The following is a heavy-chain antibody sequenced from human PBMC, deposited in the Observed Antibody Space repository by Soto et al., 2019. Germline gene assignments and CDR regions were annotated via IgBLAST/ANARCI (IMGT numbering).Heavy chain of an antibody. V-gene: IGHV3-30*03. D-gene: IGHD2-15*01. J-gene: IGHJ4*02. CDR3: VRGSDVARQELDY. Sequence: QVQVVESGGGVVQPGRSLRLSCAASGFTFSNFGMHWVRQAPGKGLEWVAAISSDGSDKYYLDSVKGRFIISRDNSENTLFLQMNSLRVEDTAVYYCVRGSDVARQELDYWGQGTLVTVSS. CDR1: GFTFSNFG. CDR2: ISSDGSDK.